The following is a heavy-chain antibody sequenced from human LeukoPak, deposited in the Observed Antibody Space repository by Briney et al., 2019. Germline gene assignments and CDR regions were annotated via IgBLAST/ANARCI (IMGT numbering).Heavy chain of an antibody. Sequence: PGGSLRLSCAASGFSVSNNYMSWVRQAPGKGLEWVSVIYSGGSTYYADSVKGRFTISRDNSKNTLYLQMNSVRVEDTAVYYCAKGTYGSGTYGAHDYWGQGTLVTVSS. CDR2: IYSGGST. D-gene: IGHD3-10*01. CDR3: AKGTYGSGTYGAHDY. CDR1: GFSVSNNY. J-gene: IGHJ4*02. V-gene: IGHV3-53*01.